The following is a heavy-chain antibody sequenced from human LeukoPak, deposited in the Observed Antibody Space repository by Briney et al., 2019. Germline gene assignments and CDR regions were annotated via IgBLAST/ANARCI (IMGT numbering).Heavy chain of an antibody. V-gene: IGHV4-59*12. CDR3: ARDHITAAAVDY. CDR2: IYYSGRT. CDR1: GGSISSYY. Sequence: PSETLSLTCTVSGGSISSYYWSWIRQPPGRGLEWIGYIYYSGRTNYNPSLKSRVTISVDTSKNQFSLKLSSVTAADTAVYYCARDHITAAAVDYWGQGTLVTVSS. D-gene: IGHD6-13*01. J-gene: IGHJ4*02.